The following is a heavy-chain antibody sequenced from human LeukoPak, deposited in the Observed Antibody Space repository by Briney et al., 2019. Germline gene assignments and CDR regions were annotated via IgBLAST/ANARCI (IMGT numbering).Heavy chain of an antibody. J-gene: IGHJ2*01. D-gene: IGHD2-15*01. CDR1: GGSISSYY. Sequence: PSETLSLTCTVSGGSISSYYWSWIRQTPGKGLEWIGYIYYSGSTNYNPSLKSRVTISVDTSKNQFSLKLSSVTAADTAVYYCARTPGVGWYFDLWGRGTLVTVSS. V-gene: IGHV4-59*01. CDR3: ARTPGVGWYFDL. CDR2: IYYSGST.